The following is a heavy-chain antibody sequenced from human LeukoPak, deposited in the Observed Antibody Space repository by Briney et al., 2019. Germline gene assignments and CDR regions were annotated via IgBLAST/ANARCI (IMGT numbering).Heavy chain of an antibody. J-gene: IGHJ3*02. CDR3: ARDRNSGSSLDI. Sequence: ASVKVSCKASGYTFTGYYIHWVRQAPGQGLEWMGWIYPHRGDTNYAQNFQGRVTMTRDTSISTAYMELSSLKSDDTAVYYCARDRNSGSSLDIWGQGTMLTVSS. CDR1: GYTFTGYY. V-gene: IGHV1-2*02. D-gene: IGHD6-6*01. CDR2: IYPHRGDT.